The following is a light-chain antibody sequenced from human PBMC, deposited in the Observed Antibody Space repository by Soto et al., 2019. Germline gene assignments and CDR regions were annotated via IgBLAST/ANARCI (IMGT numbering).Light chain of an antibody. CDR3: CSSGGSPTYV. Sequence: QSVLTQPPSASGTPGQRVTISCSGSDSNIGSNTVNWYQHLPGMAPKLMIFEVNKRPSGVSNRFSGSKSGNTASLTISGLKVEDEADYYCCSSGGSPTYVFGTGTKVTVL. V-gene: IGLV1-44*01. CDR1: DSNIGSNT. J-gene: IGLJ1*01. CDR2: EVN.